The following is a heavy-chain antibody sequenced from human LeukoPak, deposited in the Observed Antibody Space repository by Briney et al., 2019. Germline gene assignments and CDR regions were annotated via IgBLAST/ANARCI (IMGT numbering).Heavy chain of an antibody. Sequence: ASVKVSCKVSGYTLTELSMHWVRQAPGKGLEWMGGFDPEDGETIYAQKFQGRVTMTEDTSTDTAYMELSSLRSEDTAVYYCATRPWQLPSRSHYYYYGMDVWGQGTTATVSS. CDR2: FDPEDGET. CDR1: GYTLTELS. D-gene: IGHD2-15*01. J-gene: IGHJ6*02. V-gene: IGHV1-24*01. CDR3: ATRPWQLPSRSHYYYYGMDV.